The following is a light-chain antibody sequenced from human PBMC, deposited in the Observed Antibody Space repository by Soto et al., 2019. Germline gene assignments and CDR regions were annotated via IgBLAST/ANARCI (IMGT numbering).Light chain of an antibody. CDR3: QQCGSSRRT. J-gene: IGKJ1*01. V-gene: IGKV3-20*01. Sequence: EIVLTQSPATLSLSPGERATLSCRASQSVASDCLAWYRQRPGQAPRLLIYGASTRATGTPDRISGSGSGTDFTLTISRLEPEDFAVYYCQQCGSSRRTFGQGTKVDIK. CDR1: QSVASDC. CDR2: GAS.